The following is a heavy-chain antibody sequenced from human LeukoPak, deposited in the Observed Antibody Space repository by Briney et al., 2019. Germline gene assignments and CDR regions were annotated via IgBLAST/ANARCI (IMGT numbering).Heavy chain of an antibody. CDR1: GGSISSSSYY. D-gene: IGHD3-10*01. CDR3: ARAGEIWFGELLFDY. J-gene: IGHJ4*02. Sequence: PSETLSLTCTVSGGSISSSSYYWGWIRQPPGKGLEWIGSIYYSGSTYYNPSLKSRVTISVDTSKNQFSLKLSSVTAADTAVYYCARAGEIWFGELLFDYWGQGTLVTVSS. CDR2: IYYSGST. V-gene: IGHV4-39*07.